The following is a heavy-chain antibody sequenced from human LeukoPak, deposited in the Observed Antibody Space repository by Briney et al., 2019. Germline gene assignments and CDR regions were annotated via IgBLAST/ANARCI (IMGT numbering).Heavy chain of an antibody. J-gene: IGHJ3*02. CDR3: ARGLVLATDDAFDI. CDR2: VYDNDIS. CDR1: GASIRSYF. V-gene: IGHV4-59*01. D-gene: IGHD5-12*01. Sequence: PSETLSLTCSVSGASIRSYFWSWIRQSPGKGLEWIGYVYDNDISNFNPSLESRVTILVDRSKSQFSLKLRSVAAADTAVYYCARGLVLATDDAFDIWGPGTMVTVSS.